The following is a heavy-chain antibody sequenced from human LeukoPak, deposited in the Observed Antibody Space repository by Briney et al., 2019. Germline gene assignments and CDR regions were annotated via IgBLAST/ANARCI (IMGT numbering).Heavy chain of an antibody. CDR3: ARDIPAAETWFDP. CDR1: GGSISSSSYY. Sequence: SETLSLTCTVSGGSISSSSYYWGWIRQPPGKGLEWIGSIYYSGSTYYNPSLKSRVTISVDTFKNQFSLKLSSVTAADTAVYYCARDIPAAETWFDPWGQGTLVTVSS. CDR2: IYYSGST. V-gene: IGHV4-39*07. D-gene: IGHD2-2*01. J-gene: IGHJ5*02.